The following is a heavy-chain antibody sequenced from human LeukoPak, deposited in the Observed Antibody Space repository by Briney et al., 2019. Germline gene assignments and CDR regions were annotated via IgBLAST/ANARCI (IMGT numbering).Heavy chain of an antibody. CDR1: GFTFSSYS. Sequence: PGGSLRLSCAASGFTFSSYSMNWVRQSPGKGLEWVSSISSSSSYIYYADSVKGRFTISRDNAKNSLYLQMNSLRTEDTALYYCAKYGDPDYWGQGTLVTVSS. CDR2: ISSSSSYI. CDR3: AKYGDPDY. J-gene: IGHJ4*02. V-gene: IGHV3-21*04. D-gene: IGHD4-17*01.